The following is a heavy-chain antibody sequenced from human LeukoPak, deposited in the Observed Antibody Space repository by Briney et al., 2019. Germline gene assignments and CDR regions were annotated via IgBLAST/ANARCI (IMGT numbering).Heavy chain of an antibody. CDR3: ARGVTTYYMDV. J-gene: IGHJ6*03. CDR1: GFTFSSYN. V-gene: IGHV3-21*01. D-gene: IGHD4-17*01. Sequence: GGSLRLSCAASGFTFSSYNMNWVRQAPGKGLEWVSSITSSSSYIYYTDSVKGRFTISRDNAKNSLYLQMNSLRAEDTAVYYCARGVTTYYMDVWGKGTTVTVSS. CDR2: ITSSSSYI.